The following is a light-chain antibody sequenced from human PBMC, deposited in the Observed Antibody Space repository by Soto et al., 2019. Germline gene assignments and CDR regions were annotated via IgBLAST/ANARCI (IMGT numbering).Light chain of an antibody. CDR2: ANN. V-gene: IGLV1-40*01. CDR3: QSYDSSLSGVV. CDR1: RSNIGARYD. Sequence: QSVLTQPPSVSGAPGQRVTISCTGSRSNIGARYDVHWYQQLPGTAPKLLIYANNNRPSGVPDRFSGSKTGTSASLAITGLQPDDKADYLCQSYDSSLSGVVFGGGTQLTVL. J-gene: IGLJ2*01.